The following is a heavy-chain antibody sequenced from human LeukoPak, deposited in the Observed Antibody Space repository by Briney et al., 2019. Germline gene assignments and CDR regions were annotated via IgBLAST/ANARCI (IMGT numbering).Heavy chain of an antibody. D-gene: IGHD5-24*01. CDR2: IYSGGST. V-gene: IGHV3-53*01. CDR1: GFTVSSNY. CDR3: ARDWGDGYTSDAFDI. Sequence: PGGSLRLSCAASGFTVSSNYMSWVRQAPGKGLEWVSVIYSGGSTYYADSVKGRSTISRDNSKNTLYLQMNSLRAEDTAVYYCARDWGDGYTSDAFDIWGQGTMVTVSS. J-gene: IGHJ3*02.